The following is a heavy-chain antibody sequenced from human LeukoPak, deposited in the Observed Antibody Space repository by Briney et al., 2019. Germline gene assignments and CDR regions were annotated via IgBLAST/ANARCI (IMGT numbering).Heavy chain of an antibody. Sequence: GGSLRLSCAASGFTFDDYGMSWVRQAPGKGLEWVAVISYDGSNKYYADSVKGRFTISRDNSKNTLYLQMNSLRAEDTAVYYCARDTVGAKGYFDYWGQGTLVTVSS. J-gene: IGHJ4*02. CDR1: GFTFDDYG. V-gene: IGHV3-30*03. CDR3: ARDTVGAKGYFDY. D-gene: IGHD1-26*01. CDR2: ISYDGSNK.